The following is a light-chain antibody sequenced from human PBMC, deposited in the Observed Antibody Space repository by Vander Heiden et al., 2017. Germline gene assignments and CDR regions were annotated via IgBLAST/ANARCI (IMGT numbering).Light chain of an antibody. CDR2: WSS. J-gene: IGKJ3*01. Sequence: DIVMTQTPESLAVSLGERATINCKSSESLLYTSDKKSYLGWYQQKPGQPPKLLFYWSSTREYGVPDRFSGSGSGTDFTLTISRVQAEDLAIYYCQQDYTTPLTFGHGTTVHIK. CDR3: QQDYTTPLT. V-gene: IGKV4-1*01. CDR1: ESLLYTSDKKSY.